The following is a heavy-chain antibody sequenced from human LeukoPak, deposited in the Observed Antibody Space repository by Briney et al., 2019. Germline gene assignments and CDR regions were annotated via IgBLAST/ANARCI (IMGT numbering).Heavy chain of an antibody. D-gene: IGHD3-9*01. CDR1: GGSISSSNW. J-gene: IGHJ4*02. CDR3: ARVNYDILTGYFYFDY. Sequence: SETLSLTCAVSGGSISSSNWWSWVRQPPGKGLEWIGEIYHSGSTNYNPSLKSRVTISVDTSKNQFSLKLSSVTAADTAVYYCARVNYDILTGYFYFDYWGQGTLVTVSS. V-gene: IGHV4-4*02. CDR2: IYHSGST.